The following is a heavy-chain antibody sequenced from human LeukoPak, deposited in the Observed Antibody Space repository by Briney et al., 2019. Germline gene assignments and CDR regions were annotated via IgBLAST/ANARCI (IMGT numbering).Heavy chain of an antibody. CDR3: ARMGMDAAMIPNFFDY. Sequence: ASVKVSCKASGYTFTSNYMHWVRQAPGQGLEWMGVIHPSGGSTNYAQKFQGRVTMTKDTSTSTAYMELSSLRSEDTAIYYCARMGMDAAMIPNFFDYWGQGTLVTVSS. V-gene: IGHV1-46*01. J-gene: IGHJ4*02. CDR2: IHPSGGST. CDR1: GYTFTSNY. D-gene: IGHD5-18*01.